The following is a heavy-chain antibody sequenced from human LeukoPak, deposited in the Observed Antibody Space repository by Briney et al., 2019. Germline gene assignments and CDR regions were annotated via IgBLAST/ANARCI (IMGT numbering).Heavy chain of an antibody. Sequence: ARSLRLSSAASRFTFSSYSMNWDRQAPGKGREWVSIISSSSHSIYYEASVKGRFTISREHAQNSLYLQMKSLRAEDRAVYYCARERGEVTSPMDVWGQGKTVTASS. CDR3: ARERGEVTSPMDV. J-gene: IGHJ6*02. CDR2: ISSSSHSI. V-gene: IGHV3-21*01. CDR1: RFTFSSYS. D-gene: IGHD3-3*01.